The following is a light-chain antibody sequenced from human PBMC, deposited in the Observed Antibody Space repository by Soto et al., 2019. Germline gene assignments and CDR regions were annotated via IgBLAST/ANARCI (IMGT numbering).Light chain of an antibody. Sequence: EIVLTQSPGTLSLSPGERGILSCRASQSVSNNYLAWYQQKPGQAPRLLIYGEYTRVTGIPDRFSGSGSGTDFTLTISRLEPEVFAVYYCQQYGSSPLTFGPGTKVDI. CDR1: QSVSNNY. CDR3: QQYGSSPLT. V-gene: IGKV3-20*01. J-gene: IGKJ3*01. CDR2: GEY.